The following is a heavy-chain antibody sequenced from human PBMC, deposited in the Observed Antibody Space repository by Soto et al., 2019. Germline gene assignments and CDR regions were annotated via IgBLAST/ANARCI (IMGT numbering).Heavy chain of an antibody. V-gene: IGHV2-5*02. CDR3: AHSLLWFGEQNYGRGNYYFEY. D-gene: IGHD3-10*01. Sequence: SGPTLVNPTQTLTLTCTFSGFSLSTSGVGVGWIRQPPGKALEWLALIYWDDDKRYSPSLKSRLTITKDTSKNQVVLTMTNMDPVDTATYYCAHSLLWFGEQNYGRGNYYFEYCGQGTLVTVSS. CDR2: IYWDDDK. J-gene: IGHJ4*02. CDR1: GFSLSTSGVG.